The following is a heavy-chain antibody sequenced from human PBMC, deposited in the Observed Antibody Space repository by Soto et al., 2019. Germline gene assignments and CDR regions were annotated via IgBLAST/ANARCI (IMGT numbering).Heavy chain of an antibody. J-gene: IGHJ3*02. V-gene: IGHV1-18*01. D-gene: IGHD3-9*01. CDR3: ARDLWVLRYFDWLPTVAFDI. Sequence: ASVTVSCKASGYTFTSYGISWVRQAPGQGLEWMGWISAYNGNTNYAQKLQGRVTMTTDTSTSTAYMELRSLRSDDTAVYYCARDLWVLRYFDWLPTVAFDIWGRGTMVTVSS. CDR1: GYTFTSYG. CDR2: ISAYNGNT.